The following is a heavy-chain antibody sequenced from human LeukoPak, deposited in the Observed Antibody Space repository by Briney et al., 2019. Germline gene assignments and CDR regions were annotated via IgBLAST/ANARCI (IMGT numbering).Heavy chain of an antibody. CDR2: ISGSGGRT. Sequence: GGSLRLSCAASGFTFSSYAMSWVRQAPGKGLEWVAAISGSGGRTNYADPVKGRFIISRDSSKNTLSLLMNSLRAEDTAVYYCAKGDQWLPNFDYWGQGTLVTVSS. D-gene: IGHD6-19*01. J-gene: IGHJ4*02. V-gene: IGHV3-23*01. CDR1: GFTFSSYA. CDR3: AKGDQWLPNFDY.